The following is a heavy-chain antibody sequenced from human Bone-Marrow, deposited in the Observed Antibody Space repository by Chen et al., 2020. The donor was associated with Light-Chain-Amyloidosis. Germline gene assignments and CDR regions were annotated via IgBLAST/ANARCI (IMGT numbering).Heavy chain of an antibody. J-gene: IGHJ3*02. CDR3: AKDISYDDILPGYPADAFDI. CDR1: GFAFGSYA. D-gene: IGHD3-9*01. CDR2: ISGSGGSR. Sequence: GGSLRLSCAASGFAFGSYAMSWVRQAPGKGLEWVSTISGSGGSRYYGDSVKGRLTISRDNSKNARFLQMNSLRAEDTAVYYCAKDISYDDILPGYPADAFDIWGQGTMVTVSS. V-gene: IGHV3-23*01.